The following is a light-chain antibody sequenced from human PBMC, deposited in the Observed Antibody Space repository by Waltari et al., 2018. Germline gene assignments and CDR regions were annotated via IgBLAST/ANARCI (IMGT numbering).Light chain of an antibody. Sequence: QSVLTQPPSVSGAPGQRVTISCTGSSSNIGAGYDVHWYQQVPGTAPNLLIYGDSTRPDGGPDRFSGSESGASASRAITGLQAEDVADYDGQSYDSSLSGWVFGGGTKLTVL. J-gene: IGLJ3*02. CDR2: GDS. V-gene: IGLV1-40*01. CDR1: SSNIGAGYD. CDR3: QSYDSSLSGWV.